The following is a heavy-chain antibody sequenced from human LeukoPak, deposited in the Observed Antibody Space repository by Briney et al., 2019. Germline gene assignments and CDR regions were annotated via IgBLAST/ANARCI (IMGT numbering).Heavy chain of an antibody. CDR1: GYTFTSYF. CDR3: ANLIVGAYDY. Sequence: ASVKVSCKASGYTFTSYFMHWVRQAPGQGLEWMGGIIPIFGTANYAQKFQGRVTITADESTSTAYMELSSLRSEDTAVYYCANLIVGAYDYWGQETLVTVSS. J-gene: IGHJ4*02. D-gene: IGHD1-26*01. V-gene: IGHV1-69*13. CDR2: IIPIFGTA.